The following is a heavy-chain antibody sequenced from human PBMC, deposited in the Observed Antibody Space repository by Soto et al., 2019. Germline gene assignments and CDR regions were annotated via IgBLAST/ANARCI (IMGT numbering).Heavy chain of an antibody. J-gene: IGHJ6*03. Sequence: PSETLSLTCTVSGGSISSYYWSWIRQPPGKGLEWIGYIYYSGSTNYNPSLKSRVTISVDTSKNQFSLKLSSVTAADTAVYYCARAVGGDYYSYSYMDVWGKGTRVTVSS. CDR2: IYYSGST. V-gene: IGHV4-59*01. CDR3: ARAVGGDYYSYSYMDV. D-gene: IGHD3-10*01. CDR1: GGSISSYY.